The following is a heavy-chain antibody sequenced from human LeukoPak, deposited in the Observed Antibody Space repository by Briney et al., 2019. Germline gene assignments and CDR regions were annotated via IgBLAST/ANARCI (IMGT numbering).Heavy chain of an antibody. CDR3: AGAYSAYDPFDY. D-gene: IGHD5-12*01. Sequence: GGSLRLSCAASGFTFSSYNMNRVRQAPGKGLEWVSSVSNSGDYIHYADSVRGRFTISRDNAKNTVHLQMNSLRVEDTAIYFCAGAYSAYDPFDYWGQGILVTVSS. CDR1: GFTFSSYN. V-gene: IGHV3-21*01. CDR2: VSNSGDYI. J-gene: IGHJ4*02.